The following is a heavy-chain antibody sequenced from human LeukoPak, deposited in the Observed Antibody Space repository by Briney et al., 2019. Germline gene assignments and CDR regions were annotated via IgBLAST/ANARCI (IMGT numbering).Heavy chain of an antibody. CDR1: GFTFSNYN. Sequence: GGSLRLSCAASGFTFSNYNINWVRQAPGKGLEWVSYISLSSSSIYYADSVKGRFTISRDNAKNSLYLQMNSLRAEDTAVYYCAREPTYSSSWYTTCDSWGQGTLVTLSS. CDR2: ISLSSSSI. CDR3: AREPTYSSSWYTTCDS. D-gene: IGHD6-13*01. V-gene: IGHV3-48*01. J-gene: IGHJ5*01.